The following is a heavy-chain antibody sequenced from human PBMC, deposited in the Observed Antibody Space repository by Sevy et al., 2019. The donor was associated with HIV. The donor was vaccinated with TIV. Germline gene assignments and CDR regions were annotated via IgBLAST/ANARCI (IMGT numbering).Heavy chain of an antibody. V-gene: IGHV3-74*01. CDR3: VRDRPGPNHYMDV. J-gene: IGHJ6*03. Sequence: GGSLRLSCVASGFIFSTDWMHWVRQAPGKGLVWVSRIDTDGSDTSYADSVKGRFTISRENARKTLYLQMNSLRAEDTAEYYCVRDRPGPNHYMDVWGKGTTVTVSS. CDR1: GFIFSTDW. CDR2: IDTDGSDT.